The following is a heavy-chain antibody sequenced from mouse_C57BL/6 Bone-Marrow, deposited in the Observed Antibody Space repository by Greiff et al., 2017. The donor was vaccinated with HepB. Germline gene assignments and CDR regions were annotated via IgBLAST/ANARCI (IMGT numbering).Heavy chain of an antibody. V-gene: IGHV5-6*01. CDR2: ISSGGSYT. CDR1: GFTFSSYG. CDR3: ARPTVVRGGYFDV. D-gene: IGHD1-1*01. Sequence: EVQLKESGGDLVKPGGSLKLSCAASGFTFSSYGMSWVRQTPDKRLEWVATISSGGSYTYYPDSVKGRFTISRDNAKNTLYLQMSSLKSEDTAMYYCARPTVVRGGYFDVWGTGTTVTVSS. J-gene: IGHJ1*03.